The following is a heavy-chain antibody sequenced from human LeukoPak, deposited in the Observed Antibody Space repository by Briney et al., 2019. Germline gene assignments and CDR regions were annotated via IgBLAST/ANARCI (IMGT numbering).Heavy chain of an antibody. J-gene: IGHJ5*02. CDR3: ARDSIVVVPAATLFDP. V-gene: IGHV4-34*01. CDR1: GGSFSGYY. CDR2: INHSGST. Sequence: SETLSLTCAVYGGSFSGYYWSWIRQPPGKGLEWIGEINHSGSTNYNPSLKSRVTISVDTSKNQFSLNLSSVTAADTAVYYCARDSIVVVPAATLFDPWGQGTLVTVSS. D-gene: IGHD2-2*01.